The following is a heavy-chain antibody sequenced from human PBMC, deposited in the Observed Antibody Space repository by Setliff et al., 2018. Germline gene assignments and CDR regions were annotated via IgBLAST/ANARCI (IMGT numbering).Heavy chain of an antibody. J-gene: IGHJ6*03. D-gene: IGHD6-6*01. Sequence: PGGSLRLSCAASGFTFSSYSMNWVRQAPGKGLEWVSSISSSSSYIYYADSVKGRFTISRDNAKNSLYLQMNSLRAEDTAVYYCARLAGQLRQTRSNYYYYYYMDVWGKGTTVTVSS. CDR1: GFTFSSYS. V-gene: IGHV3-21*01. CDR2: ISSSSSYI. CDR3: ARLAGQLRQTRSNYYYYYYMDV.